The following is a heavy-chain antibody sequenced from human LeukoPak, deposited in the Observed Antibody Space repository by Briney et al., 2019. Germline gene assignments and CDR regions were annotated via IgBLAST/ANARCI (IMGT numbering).Heavy chain of an antibody. J-gene: IGHJ3*02. CDR2: INRNSGGT. Sequence: ASLKVSCKASGYTFTGYYMHWVRQAPGQGLEWMGCINRNSGGTNYAQTFQGRLTMTRDTSISTAYIELGRLRSDGTAVYYCARTWSQQSNAFDIWGQGTMVTVSS. V-gene: IGHV1-2*02. CDR1: GYTFTGYY. CDR3: ARTWSQQSNAFDI. D-gene: IGHD6-13*01.